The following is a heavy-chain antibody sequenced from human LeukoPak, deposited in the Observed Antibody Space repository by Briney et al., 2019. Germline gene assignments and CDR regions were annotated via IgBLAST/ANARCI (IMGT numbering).Heavy chain of an antibody. D-gene: IGHD6-6*01. CDR1: GFTFSGFW. Sequence: PGGSLRLSCAVSGFTFSGFWMSWSRQAPGKGLEWVASINSDGSEGYYADVVKGRLTISRDNAKNSLYLQINSLRAEDTAVYYCARSLYSSSSSVWGQGTMVTVSS. CDR2: INSDGSEG. J-gene: IGHJ3*01. CDR3: ARSLYSSSSSV. V-gene: IGHV3-7*03.